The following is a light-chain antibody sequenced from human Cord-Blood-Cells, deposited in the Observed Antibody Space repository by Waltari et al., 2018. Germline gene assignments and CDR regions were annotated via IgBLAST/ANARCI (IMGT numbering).Light chain of an antibody. CDR1: QSVSSSY. CDR3: QQYGSSPT. Sequence: DIVLTQSPGTLSLSPGERATLSCRAGQSVSSSYLAWYQQKPGQAPRPLIYGASSRATGIPDRFSGSGSGTDFTLTISRLEPEDFAVYYCQQYGSSPTFGGGTKVEIK. V-gene: IGKV3-20*01. CDR2: GAS. J-gene: IGKJ4*01.